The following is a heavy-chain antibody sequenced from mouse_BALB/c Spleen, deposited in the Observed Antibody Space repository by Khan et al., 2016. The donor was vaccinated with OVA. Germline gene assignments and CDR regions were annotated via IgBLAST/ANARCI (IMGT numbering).Heavy chain of an antibody. CDR2: INTHSGVP. J-gene: IGHJ4*01. D-gene: IGHD2-14*01. CDR1: GYTFTTAG. V-gene: IGHV9-4*02. Sequence: QIQLVQSGPELKKPGETVRISCKASGYTFTTAGIQWVQKMPGKGLKWIGWINTHSGVPKYAEDFKGRFAFSLEISVSTAYLQITNLKNEDTATYFYARGGAAYYRNDGGAMDYWGQGTSVTVSS. CDR3: ARGGAAYYRNDGGAMDY.